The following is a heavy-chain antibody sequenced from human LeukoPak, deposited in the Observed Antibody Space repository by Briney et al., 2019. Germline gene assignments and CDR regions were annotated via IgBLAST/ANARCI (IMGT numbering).Heavy chain of an antibody. J-gene: IGHJ6*03. CDR3: ARGDGYDDYNPYYYYMDV. D-gene: IGHD5-12*01. Sequence: SETLSPTCTVSGGSISSYYWSWIRQPPGKGLEWIGYIYYSGSTNYNPSLKSRVTISVDTSKNQFSLKLSSVTAADTAVYYCARGDGYDDYNPYYYYMDVWGKGTTVTISS. CDR1: GGSISSYY. V-gene: IGHV4-59*01. CDR2: IYYSGST.